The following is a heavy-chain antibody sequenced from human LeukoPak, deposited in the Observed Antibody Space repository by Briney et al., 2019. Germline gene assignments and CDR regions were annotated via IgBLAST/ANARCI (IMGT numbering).Heavy chain of an antibody. V-gene: IGHV3-23*01. D-gene: IGHD3-22*01. CDR2: ISGNGGKI. CDR1: GFTFSSYW. Sequence: GGSLRLSCAASGFTFSSYWMSWVRQAPGEGLEWVSGISGNGGKIYYADSVKGRFTISRDNSKNTLYLQMNSLRGEDTAVYFCAKRDYYVSSGYAPLFDYWGQGTLVTVSP. J-gene: IGHJ4*02. CDR3: AKRDYYVSSGYAPLFDY.